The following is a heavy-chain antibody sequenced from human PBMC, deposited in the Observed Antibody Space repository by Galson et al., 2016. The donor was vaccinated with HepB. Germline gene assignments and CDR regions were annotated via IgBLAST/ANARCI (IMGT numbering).Heavy chain of an antibody. CDR2: VSFNGKVQ. CDR1: GFTFGDYG. Sequence: SLRLSCAASGFTFGDYGMHWVRQAPGKGPEWVGVVSFNGKVQYYADSVKGRFTISRDNSKNTLYLRMDSLRVEDTALYYCAKEPQKYSSGWYYYNWGQGALVTVSS. CDR3: AKEPQKYSSGWYYYN. D-gene: IGHD6-19*01. V-gene: IGHV3-30*18. J-gene: IGHJ4*02.